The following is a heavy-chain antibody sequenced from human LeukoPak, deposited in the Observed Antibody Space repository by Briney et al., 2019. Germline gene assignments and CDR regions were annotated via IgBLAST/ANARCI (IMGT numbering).Heavy chain of an antibody. D-gene: IGHD6-13*01. CDR3: ALSGGSNWYGLEC. Sequence: PGGSLRLSCAASGFIFSSYAMSWVRQAPGKGLEWISAISVSDTTYYADSVKGQFTISRDNSKNTLYLQMNSLRAEDTAVYYCALSGGSNWYGLECWGQGTLVTVSS. V-gene: IGHV3-23*01. J-gene: IGHJ4*02. CDR2: ISVSDTT. CDR1: GFIFSSYA.